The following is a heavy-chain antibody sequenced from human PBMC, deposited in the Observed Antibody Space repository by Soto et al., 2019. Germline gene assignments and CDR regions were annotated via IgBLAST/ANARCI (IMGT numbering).Heavy chain of an antibody. CDR2: IYPGDSDT. D-gene: IGHD2-15*01. CDR3: VRHTSTLDQ. CDR1: GGSFSGSW. Sequence: GESLKISCQGSGGSFSGSWIALVRQVPGKGLEWMGIIYPGDSDTRYSPSFQGQVTISADMSIKTAYLQWRTLQASDSAIYYCVRHTSTLDQWGQGSRVTVSS. J-gene: IGHJ5*02. V-gene: IGHV5-51*01.